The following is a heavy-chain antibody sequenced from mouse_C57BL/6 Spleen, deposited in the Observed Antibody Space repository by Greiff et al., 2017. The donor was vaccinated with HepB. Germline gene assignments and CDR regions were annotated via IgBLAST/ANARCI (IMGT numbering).Heavy chain of an antibody. J-gene: IGHJ2*01. Sequence: EVKLVESGPELVKPGASVKMSCKASGYTFTDYNMHWVKQSHGKSLEWIGYINPNNGGTSYNQKFKGKATLTVNKSSSTAYMELRSLTSEDSAVYYCVGTGKADYWGQGTTLTVSS. CDR1: GYTFTDYN. CDR2: INPNNGGT. CDR3: VGTGKADY. V-gene: IGHV1-22*01. D-gene: IGHD4-1*01.